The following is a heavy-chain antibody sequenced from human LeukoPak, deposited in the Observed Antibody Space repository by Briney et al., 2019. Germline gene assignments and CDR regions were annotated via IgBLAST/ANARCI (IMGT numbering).Heavy chain of an antibody. CDR2: INPNSGGT. D-gene: IGHD3-10*01. CDR1: GYTFTGYY. V-gene: IGHV1-2*02. CDR3: ARANGSGSYYNYVNSDY. Sequence: ASVKVSCKASGYTFTGYYMHWVRQAPGQGLEWMGWINPNSGGTNYAQKFQGRVTMTRDTSISTAYMELSRLRSDDTAVYYCARANGSGSYYNYVNSDYWGQGTLVTVSS. J-gene: IGHJ4*02.